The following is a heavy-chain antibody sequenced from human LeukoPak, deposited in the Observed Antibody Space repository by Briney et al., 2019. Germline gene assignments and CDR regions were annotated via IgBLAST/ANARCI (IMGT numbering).Heavy chain of an antibody. CDR1: GGSISSYY. Sequence: SETLSLTCTVSGGSISSYYWSWIRQPPGKGLEWIGYIYYSGSANYNPSLKSRVTISVDTSKNQFSLKLSSVTAADTAVYYCARGAPRDYLWGSYRYDWFDPWGQGTLVTVSS. V-gene: IGHV4-59*01. D-gene: IGHD3-16*02. CDR2: IYYSGSA. CDR3: ARGAPRDYLWGSYRYDWFDP. J-gene: IGHJ5*02.